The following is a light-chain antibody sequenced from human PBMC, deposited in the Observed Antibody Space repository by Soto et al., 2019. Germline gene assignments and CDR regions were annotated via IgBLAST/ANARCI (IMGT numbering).Light chain of an antibody. Sequence: QSVLTQPPSVSAAPGQKVTISCSGGRSNIGDNSVSWYQQLPGEAPKLLIDDNDLRPSGIPDRFSGSRSGTSATLAITGLHTGDEADYYCGTWDDRLNGDVFGTGTKLTVL. V-gene: IGLV1-51*01. CDR1: RSNIGDNS. CDR2: DND. CDR3: GTWDDRLNGDV. J-gene: IGLJ1*01.